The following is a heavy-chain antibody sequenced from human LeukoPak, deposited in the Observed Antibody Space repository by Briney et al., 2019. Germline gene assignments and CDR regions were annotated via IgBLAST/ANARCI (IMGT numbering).Heavy chain of an antibody. Sequence: QPRGSLRLSCAASGFTFSTYSMTWVRQAPGKGLEWVARIKGDGSSTIYADSVKGRFTISRDNSKNTLYLQTSSLRAEDTAVYYCARASTTVPNLLDHWGRGTLVTVSS. CDR3: ARASTTVPNLLDH. CDR1: GFTFSTYS. CDR2: IKGDGSST. J-gene: IGHJ4*02. V-gene: IGHV3-74*01. D-gene: IGHD4-17*01.